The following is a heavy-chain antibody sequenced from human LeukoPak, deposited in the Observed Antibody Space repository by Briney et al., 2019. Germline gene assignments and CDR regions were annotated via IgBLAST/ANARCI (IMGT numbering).Heavy chain of an antibody. V-gene: IGHV3-49*04. Sequence: GGSLRLSCTASGFTFGDYAMSWVRQAPGKGLAWVGFIRDKTYGGTTEYAASVKGRFTISRDDSRSIAYLQMNGLKTEDTAVYYCTRDRGSCSSTSCYAWFDPWGQGTLVTVSS. CDR2: IRDKTYGGTT. J-gene: IGHJ5*02. CDR1: GFTFGDYA. CDR3: TRDRGSCSSTSCYAWFDP. D-gene: IGHD2-2*01.